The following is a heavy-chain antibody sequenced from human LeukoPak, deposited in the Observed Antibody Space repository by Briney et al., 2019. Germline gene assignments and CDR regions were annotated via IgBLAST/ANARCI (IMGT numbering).Heavy chain of an antibody. CDR3: ARDRGVDRGQLLLNWFDP. Sequence: APVKVSCKASGGTFSSYAISWVRQAPGQGLEWMGRIIPIFGIANYAQKFQGRVTITADKSTSTAYMELGSLRSEDTAVYYCARDRGVDRGQLLLNWFDPWGQGTLVTVSS. CDR2: IIPIFGIA. CDR1: GGTFSSYA. D-gene: IGHD2-2*01. V-gene: IGHV1-69*04. J-gene: IGHJ5*02.